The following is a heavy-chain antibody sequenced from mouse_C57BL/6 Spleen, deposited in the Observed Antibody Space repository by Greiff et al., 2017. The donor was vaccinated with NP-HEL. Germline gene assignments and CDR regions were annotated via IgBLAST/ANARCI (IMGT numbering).Heavy chain of an antibody. CDR3: AREHGTNYFDY. J-gene: IGHJ2*01. CDR1: GYAFSSYW. Sequence: QVQLQQSGAELVKPGASVKISCKASGYAFSSYWMNWVKQRPGKGLEWIGQIYPGDGDTNYNGKFKGKATLTEDKSSSTAYMQLSSLTSEDSAVYFCAREHGTNYFDYWGQGTTLTVSS. V-gene: IGHV1-80*01. D-gene: IGHD2-1*01. CDR2: IYPGDGDT.